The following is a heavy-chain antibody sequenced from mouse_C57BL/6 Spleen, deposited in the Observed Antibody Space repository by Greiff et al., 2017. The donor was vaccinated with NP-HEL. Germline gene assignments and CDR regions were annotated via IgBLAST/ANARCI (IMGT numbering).Heavy chain of an antibody. D-gene: IGHD1-1*01. V-gene: IGHV5-6*01. CDR3: ARLYYYGTISDYYAMDY. Sequence: EVNVVESGGDLVKPGGSLKLSCAASGFTFSSYGMSWVRQTPDKRLEWVATISSGGSYTYYPDSVKGRFTISRDNAKNTLYLQMSSLKSEDTAMYYCARLYYYGTISDYYAMDYWGQGTSVTVSS. CDR2: ISSGGSYT. CDR1: GFTFSSYG. J-gene: IGHJ4*01.